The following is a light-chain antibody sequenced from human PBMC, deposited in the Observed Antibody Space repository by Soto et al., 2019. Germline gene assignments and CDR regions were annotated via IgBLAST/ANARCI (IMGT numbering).Light chain of an antibody. Sequence: AIQLTQSPSSLSASVGDRVTITCRASQGISSALAWYQQKPGKAPKLLIYDASSLESGVPSRFSGSGSGTDFTLTISSLQPEEFATYYCQQCNRYPVTFGPGTKVDIK. CDR1: QGISSA. CDR3: QQCNRYPVT. J-gene: IGKJ3*01. CDR2: DAS. V-gene: IGKV1-13*02.